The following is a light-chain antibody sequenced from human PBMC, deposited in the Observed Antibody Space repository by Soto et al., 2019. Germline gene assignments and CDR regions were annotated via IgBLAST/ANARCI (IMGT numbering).Light chain of an antibody. V-gene: IGKV1-33*01. CDR3: QQYDNLPLT. CDR1: QDISNY. J-gene: IGKJ4*01. CDR2: DAS. Sequence: DIQMTHSPSSLSASVGDRVTITCQASQDISNYLNWYQQKPGKAPKLLIYDASNLETGVTSRFTGSGSGPDFTFTISSLQPEDIATYYCQQYDNLPLTFGGGTKVEIK.